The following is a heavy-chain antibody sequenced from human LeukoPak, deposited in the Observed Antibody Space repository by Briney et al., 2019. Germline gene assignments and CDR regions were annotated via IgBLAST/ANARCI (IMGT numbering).Heavy chain of an antibody. CDR1: GFTVSSNY. D-gene: IGHD3-10*01. V-gene: IGHV3-66*01. CDR3: ARVDNTLVRGAIPDYFGY. Sequence: QPGGSLRLSCAASGFTVSSNYMSWVRQAPGKGLEWVSVIYSGGSTYYADSVKGRFTISRDNSKNTLYLQMNSLRAEDTAVYYCARVDNTLVRGAIPDYFGYWGQGTLVTVSS. CDR2: IYSGGST. J-gene: IGHJ4*02.